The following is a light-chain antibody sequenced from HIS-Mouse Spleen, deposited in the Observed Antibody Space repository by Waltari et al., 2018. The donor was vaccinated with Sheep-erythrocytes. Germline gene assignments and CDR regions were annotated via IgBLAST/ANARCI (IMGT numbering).Light chain of an antibody. CDR1: SSDVGGYNY. CDR3: SSYAGSNNWV. V-gene: IGLV2-8*01. CDR2: EVS. J-gene: IGLJ3*02. Sequence: QSALTQPPSASGSPGQSVTISCTGTSSDVGGYNYVSWYQQHPGKAPKRMIYEVSKRPEGDPDRCAGSKSGNTACLTVSGLQAEDEADYYCSSYAGSNNWVFGGGTKLTVL.